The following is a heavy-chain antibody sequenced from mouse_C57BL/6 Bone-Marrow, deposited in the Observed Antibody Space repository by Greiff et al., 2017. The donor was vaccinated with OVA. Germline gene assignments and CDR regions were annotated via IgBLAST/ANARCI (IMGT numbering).Heavy chain of an antibody. J-gene: IGHJ2*01. V-gene: IGHV1-64*01. CDR3: PRCDGYPFDY. D-gene: IGHD2-3*01. CDR2: IHPNSGST. CDR1: GYTFTSYW. Sequence: QVQLQQSGAELVKPGASVKLSCKASGYTFTSYWMHWVKQRPGQGLEWIGMIHPNSGSTNYNEKFKSKATLTVDKSSSTAYMQLSSLTSEDSAVYYCPRCDGYPFDYWGQGTTLTVSS.